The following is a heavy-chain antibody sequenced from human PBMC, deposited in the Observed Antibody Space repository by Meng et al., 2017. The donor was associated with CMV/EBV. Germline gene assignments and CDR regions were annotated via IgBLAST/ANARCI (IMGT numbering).Heavy chain of an antibody. J-gene: IGHJ6*02. CDR1: GFTFSSYG. CDR3: AKGIFGVVGAGYYYYYGMDV. D-gene: IGHD3-3*01. Sequence: GGSLRLSCAASGFTFSSYGMHWVRQAPGKGLEWVAFIRYDGSNKYYADSVKGRFTISRDNSKNTLYLQMNSLRAEDTAVYYCAKGIFGVVGAGYYYYYGMDVWGQGTTVTVSS. V-gene: IGHV3-30*02. CDR2: IRYDGSNK.